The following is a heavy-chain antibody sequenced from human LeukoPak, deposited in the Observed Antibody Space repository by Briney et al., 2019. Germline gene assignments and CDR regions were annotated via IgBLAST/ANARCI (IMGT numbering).Heavy chain of an antibody. Sequence: SETLSLTCSVSGGSVSSFFWSWIRQPAGRELECLGRMFANGNANYNPSLKSRISMSVDTSTSQFSLTLTSVTAADTAIYYCARDIVAASSDGFDVWGQGTTVIVSS. CDR2: MFANGNA. V-gene: IGHV4-4*07. CDR1: GGSVSSFF. CDR3: ARDIVAASSDGFDV. D-gene: IGHD2-21*01. J-gene: IGHJ3*01.